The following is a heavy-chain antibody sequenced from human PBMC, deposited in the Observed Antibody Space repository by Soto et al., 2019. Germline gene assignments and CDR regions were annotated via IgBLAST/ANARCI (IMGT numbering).Heavy chain of an antibody. J-gene: IGHJ4*02. CDR3: ARDSKRGYSGYDKLDY. V-gene: IGHV4-61*01. CDR2: IYYSGST. D-gene: IGHD5-12*01. Sequence: SETLSHTCTVSGCSVSSGSYYWSWIRQPPGKGLEWIGYIYYSGSTNYNPSLKSRVTISVDTSKNQFSLKLTSVTAADTAVYYCARDSKRGYSGYDKLDYWGQGTLVTVSS. CDR1: GCSVSSGSYY.